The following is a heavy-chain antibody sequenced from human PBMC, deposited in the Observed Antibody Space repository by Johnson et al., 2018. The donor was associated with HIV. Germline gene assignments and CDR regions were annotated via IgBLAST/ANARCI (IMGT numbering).Heavy chain of an antibody. CDR3: ARGGGCGGDCYSGYDAFDI. D-gene: IGHD2-21*01. J-gene: IGHJ3*02. CDR1: GFTFSSYP. V-gene: IGHV3-30*04. CDR2: ISSDGSKK. Sequence: QVQLVESGGGVVQPGRSLRLSCAVSGFTFSSYPMHWVRQAPGKGLEWVAVISSDGSKKYYVDSVKGRFTISRDNSKNTLYLQMNSLSAEDKAVYYCARGGGCGGDCYSGYDAFDIWGQGTKVTV.